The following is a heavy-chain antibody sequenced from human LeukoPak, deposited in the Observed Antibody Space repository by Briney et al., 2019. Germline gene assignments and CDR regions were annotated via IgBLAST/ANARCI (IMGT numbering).Heavy chain of an antibody. CDR2: IYTSGGT. V-gene: IGHV4-4*07. CDR3: ARTSLTIFGVVMPRVDAFDI. Sequence: SETLSLTCTVSGGSISSYYWSWIRQPAGKGLEWIGRIYTSGGTNYNPSLKSRVTMSVDTSKNQFSLKLSSVTAADTAVYYCARTSLTIFGVVMPRVDAFDIWGQGTMVTVSS. J-gene: IGHJ3*02. CDR1: GGSISSYY. D-gene: IGHD3-3*01.